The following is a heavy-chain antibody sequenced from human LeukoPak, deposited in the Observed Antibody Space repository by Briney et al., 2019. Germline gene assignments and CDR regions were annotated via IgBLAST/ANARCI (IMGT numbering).Heavy chain of an antibody. CDR3: ARDGYSSSWYRSGNWFDP. CDR1: GFTFSSYS. CDR2: ISSSSSYI. J-gene: IGHJ5*02. V-gene: IGHV3-21*01. Sequence: PGGSLRLSCAASGFTFSSYSMNWVRQAPGKGLEWVSSISSSSSYIYYADSVKGRFTISRDNARNSLYLQMNSLRAEDTAVYYCARDGYSSSWYRSGNWFDPWGQGTLVTVSS. D-gene: IGHD6-13*01.